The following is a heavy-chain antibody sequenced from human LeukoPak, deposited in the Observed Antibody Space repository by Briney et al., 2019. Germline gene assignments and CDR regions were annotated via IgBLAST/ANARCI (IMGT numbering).Heavy chain of an antibody. V-gene: IGHV4-34*01. Sequence: SETLSLTCAVYGGSFSGYYWSWIRQPPGKGLEWIGEINHSGSINYNPSLKSRVTISVDKSKNQFSLKLSSVTATDTAVYYCARAPNGVDFDYWGQGTLVTVSS. D-gene: IGHD3-10*01. CDR1: GGSFSGYY. J-gene: IGHJ4*02. CDR2: INHSGSI. CDR3: ARAPNGVDFDY.